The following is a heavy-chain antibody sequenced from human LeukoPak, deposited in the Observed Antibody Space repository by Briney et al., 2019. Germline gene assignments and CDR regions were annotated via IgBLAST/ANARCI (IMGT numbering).Heavy chain of an antibody. V-gene: IGHV3-23*01. J-gene: IGHJ4*02. CDR2: ISGSGGNT. CDR3: AKAAFSRTSYFDY. CDR1: GFTFSTYT. Sequence: GGSLRLSCAASGFTFSTYTMSWVRQAPGKGLEWVSAISGSGGNTYYADSVKGRFTIFRDNPKNTLYLQMDSLRADDTAVYYCAKAAFSRTSYFDYWGQGTLVTASS. D-gene: IGHD3-3*02.